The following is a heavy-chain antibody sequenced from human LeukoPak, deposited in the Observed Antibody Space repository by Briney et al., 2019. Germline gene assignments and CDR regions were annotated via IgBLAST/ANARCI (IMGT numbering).Heavy chain of an antibody. D-gene: IGHD1-1*01. Sequence: GGSLRLSCAASGFTFSSYAMSWVRQAPGKGLEWVSAISGSGGSTYYADSVKGWFTISRDNSKNTLYLQMNSLRAEDTAVYYCAKRGGTTGTQAHLDYWGQGTLVTVSS. V-gene: IGHV3-23*01. J-gene: IGHJ4*02. CDR1: GFTFSSYA. CDR2: ISGSGGST. CDR3: AKRGGTTGTQAHLDY.